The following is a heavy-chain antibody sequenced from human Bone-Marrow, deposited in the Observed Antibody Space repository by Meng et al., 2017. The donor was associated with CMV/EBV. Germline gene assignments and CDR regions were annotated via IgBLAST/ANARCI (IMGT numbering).Heavy chain of an antibody. CDR3: ARDGVGYGAYWYFDD. V-gene: IGHV3-48*03. J-gene: IGHJ4*02. Sequence: GGSLRLSCAASGFTFSSYEMNWVRQAPGKGLEWISYISSSGSMKYYADSVKGRFIISRDNAKNSLFLQMNSLIAEDTAIYYCARDGVGYGAYWYFDDWGEGTLVTVSS. D-gene: IGHD5-12*01. CDR1: GFTFSSYE. CDR2: ISSSGSMK.